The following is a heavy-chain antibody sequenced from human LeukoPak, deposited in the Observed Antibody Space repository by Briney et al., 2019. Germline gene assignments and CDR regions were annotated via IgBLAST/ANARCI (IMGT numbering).Heavy chain of an antibody. CDR1: GITVSSNY. J-gene: IGHJ4*02. Sequence: GGSLRLSCAASGITVSSNYMSWVRQAPGKGLEWVSTFYRGDSTYYADSVKGRFTISRDNSKNTLYLQMNSLRAEDTAVYYCARYYDSSGRTGGAFDCWRQGTLVTVSS. CDR3: ARYYDSSGRTGGAFDC. CDR2: FYRGDST. V-gene: IGHV3-66*02. D-gene: IGHD3-22*01.